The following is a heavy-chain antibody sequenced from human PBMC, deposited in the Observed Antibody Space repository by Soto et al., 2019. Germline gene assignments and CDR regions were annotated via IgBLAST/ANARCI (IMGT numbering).Heavy chain of an antibody. CDR3: ARGDCVGGPCYSLAGSFYYSMDV. Sequence: EVQLVESGGGLVQPGGSLRLSCAASGFTFSNYWMYWVRQAPGKGLVWVSRINSDGSVSSYADSVKGRLTISRDNVKNTLYLQMNRLRAEDTAVYYCARGDCVGGPCYSLAGSFYYSMDVWGKGTTVTVS. D-gene: IGHD2-15*01. J-gene: IGHJ6*03. V-gene: IGHV3-74*01. CDR1: GFTFSNYW. CDR2: INSDGSVS.